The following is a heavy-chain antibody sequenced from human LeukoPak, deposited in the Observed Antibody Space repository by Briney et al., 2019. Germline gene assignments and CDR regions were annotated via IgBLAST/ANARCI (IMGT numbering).Heavy chain of an antibody. CDR2: IYYSGST. Sequence: SETLSLTCTVPGGSISSYYWSWIRQPPGKGLEWIGYIYYSGSTNYNPSLKSRVTISVDTSKNQFSLKLSSVTAADTAVYYCARVWTTGGDYVFYYFDYWGQGTLVTVSS. CDR3: ARVWTTGGDYVFYYFDY. CDR1: GGSISSYY. J-gene: IGHJ4*02. D-gene: IGHD4-17*01. V-gene: IGHV4-59*01.